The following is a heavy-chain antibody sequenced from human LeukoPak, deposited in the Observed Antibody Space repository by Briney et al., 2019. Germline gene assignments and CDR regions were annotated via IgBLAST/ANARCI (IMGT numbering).Heavy chain of an antibody. CDR3: ARDRCSSTSCYAYYYGMDV. Sequence: ASVKVSCKASGYTFTSYGISWVRQAPGQGLEWMGWISAYNGNTNYAQKLQGRVTMTTDTSTSTAYMELRSLRSDDTAVYYCARDRCSSTSCYAYYYGMDVWGQGTTVTVSS. D-gene: IGHD2-2*01. V-gene: IGHV1-18*01. J-gene: IGHJ6*02. CDR2: ISAYNGNT. CDR1: GYTFTSYG.